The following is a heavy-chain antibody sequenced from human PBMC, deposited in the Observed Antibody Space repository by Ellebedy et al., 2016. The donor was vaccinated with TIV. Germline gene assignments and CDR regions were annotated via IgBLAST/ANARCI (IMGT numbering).Heavy chain of an antibody. CDR1: GFTFSRYS. V-gene: IGHV3-48*02. CDR2: ITSSSDAI. CDR3: ASGYSGGWYGIDY. J-gene: IGHJ4*02. Sequence: GESLKISCTASGFTFSRYSMDWVRQAPGKGLEWLSYITSSSDAIYYADSVKGRFTISRDNAKNSLYLQMNSLRDEDTAVYYCASGYSGGWYGIDYWGQGTLVTVSS. D-gene: IGHD6-19*01.